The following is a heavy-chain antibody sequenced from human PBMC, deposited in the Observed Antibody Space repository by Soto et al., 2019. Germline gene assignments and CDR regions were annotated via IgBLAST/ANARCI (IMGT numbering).Heavy chain of an antibody. CDR2: IIPIFGTA. Sequence: QVQLVQYGAEVKKPGSSVKVSCKASGGTFSSYAISWVRQAPGQGLEWMGGIIPIFGTATYAQKFQGRVTITADKSTSTAYMELSSLRAEETAVYYCAREGQVVVAKRTGFFDIWGQGTMVTVSS. V-gene: IGHV1-69*06. D-gene: IGHD3-22*01. CDR3: AREGQVVVAKRTGFFDI. J-gene: IGHJ3*02. CDR1: GGTFSSYA.